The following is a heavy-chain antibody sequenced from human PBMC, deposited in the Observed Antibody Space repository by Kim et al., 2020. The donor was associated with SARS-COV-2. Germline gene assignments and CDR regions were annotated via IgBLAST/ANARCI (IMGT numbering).Heavy chain of an antibody. D-gene: IGHD5-12*01. CDR2: ISGSGGST. Sequence: GGSLRLSCAASGFTFSSYAMSWVRQAPGKGLEWVSAISGSGGSTYYADSVKGRFTISRDNSENTLYLQMNSLRAEDTAVYYCAKGIVATIAWFDYWGQGTLVTVSS. CDR1: GFTFSSYA. CDR3: AKGIVATIAWFDY. J-gene: IGHJ5*01. V-gene: IGHV3-23*01.